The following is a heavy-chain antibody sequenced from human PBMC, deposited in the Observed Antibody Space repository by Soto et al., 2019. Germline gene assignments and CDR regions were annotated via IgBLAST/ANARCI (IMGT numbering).Heavy chain of an antibody. V-gene: IGHV1-69*12. CDR3: ASSHYDNYYYYGMDV. D-gene: IGHD3-3*01. CDR2: VIPIFGTA. CDR1: GGTFSSYA. Sequence: QVQLVQSVAEVKKPGSSVKVSCKASGGTFSSYAISWVRQAPGQGLEWMGGVIPIFGTANYAQKFQGRVTITADESTSTDYMELSSLKSEDTAVYYCASSHYDNYYYYGMDVWGQGTKVTVSS. J-gene: IGHJ6*02.